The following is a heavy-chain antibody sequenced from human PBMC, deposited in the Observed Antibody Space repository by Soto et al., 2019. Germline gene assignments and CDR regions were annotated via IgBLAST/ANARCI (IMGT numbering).Heavy chain of an antibody. Sequence: EVQLVESGGGLVQPGGSLRLSCAASGFTFSSYWMSWVRQAPGKGLEWVANIKQDGSEKYYVDSVKGRFTISRDNAKNXLYLQMNSLRAEDTAVYYCAREEADSSADLIDPWGQGTLVTVSS. CDR1: GFTFSSYW. D-gene: IGHD6-19*01. CDR3: AREEADSSADLIDP. V-gene: IGHV3-7*01. J-gene: IGHJ5*02. CDR2: IKQDGSEK.